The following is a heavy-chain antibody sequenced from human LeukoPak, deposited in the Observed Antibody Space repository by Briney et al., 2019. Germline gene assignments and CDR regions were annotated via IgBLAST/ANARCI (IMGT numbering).Heavy chain of an antibody. D-gene: IGHD4-17*01. CDR2: IYYSGST. CDR3: ARGRLYGDPLGYYYYGMDV. J-gene: IGHJ6*04. Sequence: PSETLSLTCTVSGGSISSSSYYWGWIRQPPGKGLEWIGSIYYSGSTYHNPSLKSRVTISVDTSKNQFSLKLSSVTAADTAVYYCARGRLYGDPLGYYYYGMDVWGKGTTVTVSS. V-gene: IGHV4-39*07. CDR1: GGSISSSSYY.